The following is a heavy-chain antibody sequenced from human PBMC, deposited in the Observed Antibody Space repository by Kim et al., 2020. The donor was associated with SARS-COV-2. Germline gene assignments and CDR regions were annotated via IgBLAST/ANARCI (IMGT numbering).Heavy chain of an antibody. CDR3: TRVLDYYGSGTAGWFDP. V-gene: IGHV3-49*04. D-gene: IGHD3-10*01. CDR1: GFTFGDYA. CDR2: IRSKAYGGTT. J-gene: IGHJ5*02. Sequence: GGSLRLSCTASGFTFGDYAMSWVRQAPGKGLEWVGFIRSKAYGGTTEYAASVKGRFTISRDDSKSIAYLQMNSLKTEDTAVYYCTRVLDYYGSGTAGWFDPWGQGTLVTVSS.